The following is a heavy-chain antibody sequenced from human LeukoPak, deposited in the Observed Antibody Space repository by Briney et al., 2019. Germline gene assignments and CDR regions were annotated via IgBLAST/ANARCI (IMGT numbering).Heavy chain of an antibody. V-gene: IGHV4-34*01. J-gene: IGHJ5*02. CDR1: GGSFSGYY. CDR3: AREGSAVTTRGWFDP. Sequence: KTSETLSLTCAVYGGSFSGYYWSWIRQPPGKGLEWIGEIYHSGSTNYNPSLKSRVTISVDKSKNQFSLKLSSVTAADTAVYYCAREGSAVTTRGWFDPWGQGTLVTVSS. D-gene: IGHD4-17*01. CDR2: IYHSGST.